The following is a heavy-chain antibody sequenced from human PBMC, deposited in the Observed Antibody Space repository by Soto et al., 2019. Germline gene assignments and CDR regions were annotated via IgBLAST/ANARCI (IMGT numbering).Heavy chain of an antibody. CDR1: GFTFSSYG. D-gene: IGHD3-3*01. CDR3: ARDLPSGLIDY. Sequence: PGGSLRLSCAASGFTFSSYGMHWVRQAPGKGLEWVAVIWYDGSNKYYADSVKGRFTISRDNSKNTLYLQMNSLRAEDTAVYYCARDLPSGLIDYWGQGTLVTVSS. V-gene: IGHV3-33*01. J-gene: IGHJ4*02. CDR2: IWYDGSNK.